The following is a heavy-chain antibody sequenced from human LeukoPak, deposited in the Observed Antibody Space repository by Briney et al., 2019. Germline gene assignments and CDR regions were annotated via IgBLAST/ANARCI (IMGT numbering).Heavy chain of an antibody. CDR3: ARAPRYCSSTSCLGFGMDV. Sequence: SETLSLTCTVSGGSISSGGYYWSWIRQHPGKGLEWIGYIYYSGSTYYNPSLKSRVTISVDTSKNQFSLKLSSVTAADTAVYYCARAPRYCSSTSCLGFGMDVRGQGTTVTVSS. V-gene: IGHV4-31*03. CDR1: GGSISSGGYY. J-gene: IGHJ6*02. CDR2: IYYSGST. D-gene: IGHD2-2*01.